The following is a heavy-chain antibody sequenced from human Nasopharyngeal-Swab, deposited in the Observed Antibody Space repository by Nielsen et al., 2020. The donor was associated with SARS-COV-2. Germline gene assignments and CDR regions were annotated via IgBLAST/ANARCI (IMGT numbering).Heavy chain of an antibody. Sequence: GESLKISCAASGFIFSDYSMNWVRQAPGKGLEWVSYISSSSSTIYYADSVKGRITVSRDNAKSSVYLQMSSLRDEDTAVYYCTRGDGALTYFDYWGQGTLVSVSS. J-gene: IGHJ4*02. V-gene: IGHV3-48*02. CDR2: ISSSSSTI. CDR3: TRGDGALTYFDY. CDR1: GFIFSDYS. D-gene: IGHD4-17*01.